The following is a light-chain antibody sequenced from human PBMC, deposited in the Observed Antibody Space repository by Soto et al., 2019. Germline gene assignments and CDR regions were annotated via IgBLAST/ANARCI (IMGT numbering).Light chain of an antibody. CDR2: LGS. Sequence: DIVMTQSPLSLPVTPGEPASISCRSSQSLLHSNGYNYLDWYLQKPGQSPQLLIYLGSNRASGVPDRFSGSGSGTYFKLKIRRVEAEDVGVYYCMQALQTPPTFGQGTKLEIK. CDR3: MQALQTPPT. V-gene: IGKV2-28*01. CDR1: QSLLHSNGYNY. J-gene: IGKJ2*01.